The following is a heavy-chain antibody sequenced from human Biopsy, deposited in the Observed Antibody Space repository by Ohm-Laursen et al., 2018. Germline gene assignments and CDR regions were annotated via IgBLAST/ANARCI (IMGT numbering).Heavy chain of an antibody. CDR1: GVSINTGGYY. D-gene: IGHD1-14*01. V-gene: IGHV4-31*03. J-gene: IGHJ4*02. Sequence: TLSLTCTVSGVSINTGGYYWTWIRQVPGEGPEWIAYMHHSGPTYTYYNPSLKSRVAISVEVSKNQFSLKVSSVTAADTAVYFCTRKPNSLYYFDHWGQGTLVTVSS. CDR3: TRKPNSLYYFDH. CDR2: MHHSGPT.